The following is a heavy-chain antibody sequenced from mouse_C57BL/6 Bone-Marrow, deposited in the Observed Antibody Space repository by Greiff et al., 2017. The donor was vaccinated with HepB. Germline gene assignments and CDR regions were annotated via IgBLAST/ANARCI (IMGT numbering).Heavy chain of an antibody. CDR3: ARAYGSSYPSRFDY. Sequence: EVKLQESGGGLVKPEGSLKLSCAASGFTFSSYAMSWVRQTPEKRLEWVATISDGGSYTYYPDNVKGRFTISRDNAKNNLYLQMSHLKSEDTAMYYCARAYGSSYPSRFDYWGQGTTLTVSS. V-gene: IGHV5-4*03. CDR1: GFTFSSYA. D-gene: IGHD1-1*01. CDR2: ISDGGSYT. J-gene: IGHJ2*01.